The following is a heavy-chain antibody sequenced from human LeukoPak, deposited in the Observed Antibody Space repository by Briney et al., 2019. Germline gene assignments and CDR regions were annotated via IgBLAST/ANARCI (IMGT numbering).Heavy chain of an antibody. CDR1: GPTFSSYG. V-gene: IGHV3-33*01. CDR2: IWYDGSNK. J-gene: IGHJ6*02. Sequence: GGSQTLFCAASGPTFSSYGMHWVRQAPGKGLEWVAVIWYDGSNKYYADSVKGRFTISRDNSKNTLYLQMNSLRAEDTAVYYCAREGYSRYDVHGMDVWGQGTTVPVSS. D-gene: IGHD5-12*01. CDR3: AREGYSRYDVHGMDV.